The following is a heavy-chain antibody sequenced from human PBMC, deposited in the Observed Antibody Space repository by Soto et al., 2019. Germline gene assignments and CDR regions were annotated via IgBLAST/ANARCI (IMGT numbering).Heavy chain of an antibody. CDR2: INPNNGAT. D-gene: IGHD1-1*01. CDR3: ASHDPGARFDP. CDR1: RYIFTAYF. Sequence: QVQLVQSGAEVKKPGASVKVSCKAPRYIFTAYFMHWVRQAHGQGLEWMGWINPNNGATHYGLSFQGRVTMTRDTSISPAYMELSSLRSDDTAVYYCASHDPGARFDPWGQGTLVIVSS. V-gene: IGHV1-2*02. J-gene: IGHJ5*02.